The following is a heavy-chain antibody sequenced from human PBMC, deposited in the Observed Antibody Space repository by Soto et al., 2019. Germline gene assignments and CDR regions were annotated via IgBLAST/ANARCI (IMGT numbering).Heavy chain of an antibody. CDR2: ISAYNGNT. CDR3: ARESGSGSYYRYYYGMDV. D-gene: IGHD1-26*01. Sequence: ASVKVSCKASGYAFTSYGISWVRQAPGQGLEWMGWISAYNGNTNYAQKLQGRVTMTTDTSTSTAYMELRSLRSDDTAVYYCARESGSGSYYRYYYGMDVWGQGTTVTV. CDR1: GYAFTSYG. J-gene: IGHJ6*02. V-gene: IGHV1-18*01.